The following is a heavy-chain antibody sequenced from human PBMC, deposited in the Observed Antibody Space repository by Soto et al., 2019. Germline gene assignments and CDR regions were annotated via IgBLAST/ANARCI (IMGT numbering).Heavy chain of an antibody. CDR2: IYHSGST. CDR3: ASGGLADLYYYYGMDV. Sequence: SETLSLTCAVSGGSISSGGYSWSWIRQPPGKGLEWIGYIYHSGSTYYNPSLKSRVTISVDRSKNQFSLKLSSVTAADTAVYYCASGGLADLYYYYGMDVWGQGTTVTVSS. V-gene: IGHV4-30-2*01. J-gene: IGHJ6*02. CDR1: GGSISSGGYS.